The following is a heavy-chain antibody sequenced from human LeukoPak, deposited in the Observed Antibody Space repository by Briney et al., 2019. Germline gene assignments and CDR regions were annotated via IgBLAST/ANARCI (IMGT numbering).Heavy chain of an antibody. V-gene: IGHV1-8*01. Sequence: ASVKVSCKASGYTFTSYDIYWVRQATGQGLEWMGWMNPNSGNTGYAQKFQARVTMTRNTSISTAYMELSSLRSEDTAVYYCARGTRGTLGYCSGGSCYSFFYWGQGTLVTVSS. CDR1: GYTFTSYD. J-gene: IGHJ4*02. D-gene: IGHD2-15*01. CDR3: ARGTRGTLGYCSGGSCYSFFY. CDR2: MNPNSGNT.